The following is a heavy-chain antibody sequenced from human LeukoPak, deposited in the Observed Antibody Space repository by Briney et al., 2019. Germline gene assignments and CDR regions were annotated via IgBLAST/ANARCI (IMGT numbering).Heavy chain of an antibody. J-gene: IGHJ4*02. Sequence: PSQTLSLTCAVYGGSFSVYYSSWVRHPPGKGLEWIGEIHHSGSTNYNPSLKSRVTISVDTSKNQFSLKLSWVTAADTAVYYCARVGRSTSCCDFWGQGTLVTVSS. CDR2: IHHSGST. CDR3: ARVGRSTSCCDF. D-gene: IGHD2-2*01. V-gene: IGHV4-34*01. CDR1: GGSFSVYY.